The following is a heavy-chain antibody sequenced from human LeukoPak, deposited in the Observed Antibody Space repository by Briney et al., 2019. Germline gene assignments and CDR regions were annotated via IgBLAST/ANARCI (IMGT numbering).Heavy chain of an antibody. CDR1: GGSISSYY. J-gene: IGHJ4*02. V-gene: IGHV4-4*07. CDR3: ARTYYDFWSGYFPYD. CDR2: IYTSGST. Sequence: SETLSLTCTVSGGSISSYYWSWIRQPAGKGLEWIGRIYTSGSTNYNPSLKSRVTISVDTSKNQFSLKLSSVTAADTAVYYCARTYYDFWSGYFPYDWGQGTLVTVSS. D-gene: IGHD3-3*01.